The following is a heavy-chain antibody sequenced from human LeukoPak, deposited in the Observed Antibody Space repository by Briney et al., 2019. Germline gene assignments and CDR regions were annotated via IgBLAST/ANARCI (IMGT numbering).Heavy chain of an antibody. V-gene: IGHV3-23*01. CDR1: GFTFSSYA. Sequence: GGSLRLSCAASGFTFSSYAMSWVRQAPGKGLEWVSAISGSGGSTYYADSVKGRFTISRDNSKNTLYLQMNSLRAEDTAVYHCAKGRGHIVVVTAIGYWGQGTLVTVSS. CDR2: ISGSGGST. D-gene: IGHD2-21*02. J-gene: IGHJ4*02. CDR3: AKGRGHIVVVTAIGY.